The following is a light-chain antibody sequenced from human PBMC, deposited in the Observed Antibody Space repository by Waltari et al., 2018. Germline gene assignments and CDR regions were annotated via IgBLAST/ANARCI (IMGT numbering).Light chain of an antibody. J-gene: IGKJ4*01. Sequence: DIVMTQSPDSLAVYLGEKAPLNCRSSQSLLYSSNNKNSLAWYQQKPGQPPKMLIYWASTRESGVPDRFSGSGSGTDFTLSISSLQAEDVATYFCQQYYATPRTFGGGTKVELK. CDR3: QQYYATPRT. CDR2: WAS. CDR1: QSLLYSSNNKNS. V-gene: IGKV4-1*01.